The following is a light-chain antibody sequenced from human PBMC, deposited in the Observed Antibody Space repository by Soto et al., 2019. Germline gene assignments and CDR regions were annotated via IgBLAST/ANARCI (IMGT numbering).Light chain of an antibody. CDR1: QNISRS. CDR3: QQYNSYSLT. CDR2: GTS. Sequence: EIVMTQSPVTLSVSPGERATLSCRASQNISRSLAWYQQKPGQGPSLLIYGTSTRAGGVPARFSGGGSGTEFTLTITSLQSEDFATYYCQQYNSYSLTFGQGTKVEIK. V-gene: IGKV3-15*01. J-gene: IGKJ1*01.